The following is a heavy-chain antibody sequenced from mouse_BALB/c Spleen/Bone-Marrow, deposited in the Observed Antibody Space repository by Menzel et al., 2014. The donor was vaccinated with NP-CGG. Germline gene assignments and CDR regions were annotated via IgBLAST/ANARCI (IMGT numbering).Heavy chain of an antibody. CDR3: ARYYGSSYDY. CDR2: ISSGGNYT. J-gene: IGHJ2*01. V-gene: IGHV5-9-3*01. D-gene: IGHD1-1*01. Sequence: VHLVESGGGLVKPGGSLQHSCAASGFTFSSYAMSWVRKTPEKRLEWVATISSGGNYTYYPDSVKGRFTISRDNAKNALYLQMSSLSSGDTAMYYCARYYGSSYDYWGQGTTLTVSS. CDR1: GFTFSSYA.